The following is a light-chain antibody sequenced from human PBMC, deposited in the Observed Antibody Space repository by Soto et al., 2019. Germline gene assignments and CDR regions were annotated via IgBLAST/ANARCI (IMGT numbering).Light chain of an antibody. J-gene: IGLJ2*01. Sequence: QPVLTQSPSASASLGASVKLTCTLSSGHSNYAIAWHQQQSEKGPRYLMKLNSDGSHSKGDGIPDRFSGSSSGAERYLTISSLQSEDGAGYYCQTWGSGIVVFGGGTKVTVL. V-gene: IGLV4-69*01. CDR2: LNSDGSH. CDR3: QTWGSGIVV. CDR1: SGHSNYA.